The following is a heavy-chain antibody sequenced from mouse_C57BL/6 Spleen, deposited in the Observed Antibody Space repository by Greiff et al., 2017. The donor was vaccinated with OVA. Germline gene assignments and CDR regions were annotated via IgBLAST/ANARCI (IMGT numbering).Heavy chain of an antibody. D-gene: IGHD1-1*01. V-gene: IGHV1-80*01. CDR1: GYAFSSYW. CDR3: AREGSSRYDFDY. CDR2: IYPGDGDT. Sequence: QVQLQQSGAELVKPGASVKISCKASGYAFSSYWMNWVKQRPGKGLEWIGQIYPGDGDTNYNGKFKGKATLTADKSSSTAYMQLSSLTSEDSAVYFCAREGSSRYDFDYWGQGTTLTVSS. J-gene: IGHJ2*01.